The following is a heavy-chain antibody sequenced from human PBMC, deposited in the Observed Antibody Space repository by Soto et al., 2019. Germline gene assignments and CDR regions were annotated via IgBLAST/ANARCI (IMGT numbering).Heavy chain of an antibody. CDR1: GFTFSSYS. CDR3: ARTVNSSWYRPFDY. Sequence: GGSLRLSCAASGFTFSSYSMNWVRQAPGKGLEWVSYISSSSSTIYYADSVKGRFTISRDNAKNSLYLQMNSLRAEDTGVYYCARTVNSSWYRPFDYWGQGTVDTVSS. CDR2: ISSSSSTI. D-gene: IGHD6-13*01. V-gene: IGHV3-48*01. J-gene: IGHJ4*02.